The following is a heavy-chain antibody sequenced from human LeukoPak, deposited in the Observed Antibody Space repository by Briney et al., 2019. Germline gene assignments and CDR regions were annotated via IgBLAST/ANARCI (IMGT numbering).Heavy chain of an antibody. V-gene: IGHV1-2*02. CDR1: GYTFTGYY. J-gene: IGHJ4*02. Sequence: GASVKVSCKASGYTFTGYYMHWVRQAPGQGLEWMGWINPNSGGTNYTQKFQGRVTMTRDTSISTAYMELSRLRSDDTAVYYCARNKVPQNRIAAAGLGYWGQGTLVTVSS. CDR2: INPNSGGT. CDR3: ARNKVPQNRIAAAGLGY. D-gene: IGHD6-13*01.